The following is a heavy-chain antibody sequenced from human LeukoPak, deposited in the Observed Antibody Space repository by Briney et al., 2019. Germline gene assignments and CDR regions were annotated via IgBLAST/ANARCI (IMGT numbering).Heavy chain of an antibody. J-gene: IGHJ5*02. CDR2: IYHSGST. D-gene: IGHD6-13*01. CDR3: ARSYASSWYWNWFDP. CDR1: GYSISSGYY. V-gene: IGHV4-38-2*02. Sequence: SETLSLTCTVSGYSISSGYYWGWIRQPPGKGLEWIGSIYHSGSTFYNPSLKSRVTISVDTSKNQFSLRLSSVTAADTAVYYCARSYASSWYWNWFDPWGQGTLVTVSS.